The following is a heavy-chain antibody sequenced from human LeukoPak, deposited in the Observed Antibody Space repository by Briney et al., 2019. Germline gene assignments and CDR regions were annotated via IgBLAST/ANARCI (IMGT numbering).Heavy chain of an antibody. CDR2: IGVFNGNR. Sequence: ASVKVSCKTSGYTFIRYGFSWVRQAPGQGLEWIGWIGVFNGNRNYAKSVQGRITLTADTSTNTTYMELRSLTSDDTAVYFCGRDWDWHVQFWGQGTQITVSS. V-gene: IGHV1-18*01. D-gene: IGHD1-26*01. J-gene: IGHJ4*02. CDR3: GRDWDWHVQF. CDR1: GYTFIRYG.